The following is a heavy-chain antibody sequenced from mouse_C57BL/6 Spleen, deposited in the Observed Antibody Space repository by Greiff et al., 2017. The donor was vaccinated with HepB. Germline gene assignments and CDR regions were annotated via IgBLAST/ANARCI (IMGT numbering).Heavy chain of an antibody. D-gene: IGHD2-1*01. CDR1: GYTFTSYW. CDR3: ARSGSYYGKLCG. V-gene: IGHV1-61*01. CDR2: IYPSDSET. J-gene: IGHJ4*01. Sequence: QVQLQQPGAELVMPGSSVKLSCKASGYTFTSYWMHWVKQRPGQGLEWIGKIYPSDSETHYNQKFKDKATLTVDKSSSTAYMQLSSLTSEDSAVYYCARSGSYYGKLCGRGKGISVT.